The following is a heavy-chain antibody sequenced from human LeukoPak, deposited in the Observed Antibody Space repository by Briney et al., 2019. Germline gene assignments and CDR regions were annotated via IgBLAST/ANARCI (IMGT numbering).Heavy chain of an antibody. Sequence: GESLKISCEGPGYSFTSYWIGWVRQMPGKGLEWMGIIYPGDSDTRYSPSFQGQVTISADKSISTAYLQWSSLKASDTAMYYCARVECGGDCFSDAFDIWGQGTMVTVSS. CDR2: IYPGDSDT. J-gene: IGHJ3*02. D-gene: IGHD2-21*02. V-gene: IGHV5-51*03. CDR1: GYSFTSYW. CDR3: ARVECGGDCFSDAFDI.